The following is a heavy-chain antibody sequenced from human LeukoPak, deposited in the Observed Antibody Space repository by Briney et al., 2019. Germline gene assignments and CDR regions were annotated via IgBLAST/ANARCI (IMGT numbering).Heavy chain of an antibody. V-gene: IGHV4-59*12. CDR1: GGSISSYY. J-gene: IGHJ5*02. D-gene: IGHD3-10*01. CDR2: IYYSGST. CDR3: ARERMVTGWFDP. Sequence: SETLSLTCTVSGGSISSYYWSWIRQPPGKGLEWIGYIYYSGSTNYNPSLKSRVTISVDTSKNQFSLKLSSVTAADTAVYYCARERMVTGWFDPWGQGTLVTVSS.